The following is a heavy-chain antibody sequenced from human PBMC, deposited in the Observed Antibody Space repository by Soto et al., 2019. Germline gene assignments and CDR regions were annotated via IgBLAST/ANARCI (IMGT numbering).Heavy chain of an antibody. D-gene: IGHD6-19*01. CDR3: AHRPGGYMSGWDNGYFDF. Sequence: QITLNESGPPLVRPTQTLTLTCTFSGFSFSTSQVGVGWIRQPPGKAQECLALIYWDDDKRYSPSLRNRVSITKDTSKNQVVFTMTNMHPVDTATYYCAHRPGGYMSGWDNGYFDFWGRGALVTVS. V-gene: IGHV2-5*02. CDR1: GFSFSTSQVG. CDR2: IYWDDDK. J-gene: IGHJ4*02.